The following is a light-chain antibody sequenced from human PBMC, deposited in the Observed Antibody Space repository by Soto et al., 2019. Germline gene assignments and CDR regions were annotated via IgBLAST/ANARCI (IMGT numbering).Light chain of an antibody. CDR2: VNSDGSH. CDR3: QTCGAGIQWV. Sequence: QPVLTQSPSASAPLGASVKLTCTLSSGHSSSAIAWHQQQPEKGPRYLMKVNSDGSHKKGDGIPDRFSGSSSGAERYLTISGLQSEDEGDYYCQTCGAGIQWVFGGGTKLTVL. CDR1: SGHSSSA. J-gene: IGLJ3*02. V-gene: IGLV4-69*01.